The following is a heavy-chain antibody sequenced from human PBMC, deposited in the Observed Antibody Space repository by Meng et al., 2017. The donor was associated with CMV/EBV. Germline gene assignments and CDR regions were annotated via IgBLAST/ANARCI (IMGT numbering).Heavy chain of an antibody. CDR2: INSDGSST. V-gene: IGHV3-74*01. CDR3: ARGGYYYDSSGYLKG. Sequence: GESLKISCAASGFTFSSYWMHWVRQAPGKGLVWVSRINSDGSSTSYADSVKGRLTISRDNAKNTLYLQMNSLRAEDTAVYYCARGGYYYDSSGYLKGWGQGTLVTVSS. J-gene: IGHJ4*02. D-gene: IGHD3-22*01. CDR1: GFTFSSYW.